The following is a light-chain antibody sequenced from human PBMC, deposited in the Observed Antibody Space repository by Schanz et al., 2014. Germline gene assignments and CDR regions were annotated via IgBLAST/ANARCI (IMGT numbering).Light chain of an antibody. Sequence: EIVLTQSPATLSVSPGERATLSCRASQSVSNNLAWYQQKPGQAPRLLIYTASSRATGIPDRFSGSGSGTDFTLTISRLEPEDFAVYYCQQYGNSPRTFGQGTRVEIK. V-gene: IGKV3-20*01. CDR2: TAS. J-gene: IGKJ2*01. CDR1: QSVSNN. CDR3: QQYGNSPRT.